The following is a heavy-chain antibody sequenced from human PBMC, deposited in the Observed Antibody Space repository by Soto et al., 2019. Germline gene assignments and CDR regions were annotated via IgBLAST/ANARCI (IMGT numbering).Heavy chain of an antibody. J-gene: IGHJ4*02. Sequence: GASVKVSCKASGGTFSSYAISWVRQAPGQGLEWMGGIIPIFGTANYAQKFQGRVTITADKSTSTAYMELSSLRSEDTAVYYCAREVRYCSGGSCYYYFDYWGQGTLVTVSS. D-gene: IGHD2-15*01. V-gene: IGHV1-69*06. CDR1: GGTFSSYA. CDR2: IIPIFGTA. CDR3: AREVRYCSGGSCYYYFDY.